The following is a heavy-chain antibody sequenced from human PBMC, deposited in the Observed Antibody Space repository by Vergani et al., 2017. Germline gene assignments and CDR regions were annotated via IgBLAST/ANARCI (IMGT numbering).Heavy chain of an antibody. Sequence: QVQLQESGPGLVKPSETLSLTCTVSGASVNSYHWSWIRQPPGKGLEWMGYVSFRGDTLYDPSVKGRMTISLNTSSNQFSLYLTPVTAADTAVYYCARSRIYYGAGSPDYWGQGTLVTVSS. V-gene: IGHV4-59*02. CDR3: ARSRIYYGAGSPDY. CDR2: VSFRGDT. CDR1: GASVNSYH. J-gene: IGHJ4*02. D-gene: IGHD3-10*01.